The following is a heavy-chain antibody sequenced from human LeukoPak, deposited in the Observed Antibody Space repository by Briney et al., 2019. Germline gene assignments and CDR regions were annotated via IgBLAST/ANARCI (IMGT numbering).Heavy chain of an antibody. CDR1: GGSISSYY. Sequence: SETLSLTCTVSGGSISSYYWSWIRQPPGKGLEWIGYIYYSGSTNYNPSLKSRVTISVDTSKNQFSLKLSSVTAADTAVYYCARHVWAVAVPAAKVGDAFDIWGQGTMVTDSS. D-gene: IGHD2-2*01. CDR2: IYYSGST. V-gene: IGHV4-59*08. J-gene: IGHJ3*02. CDR3: ARHVWAVAVPAAKVGDAFDI.